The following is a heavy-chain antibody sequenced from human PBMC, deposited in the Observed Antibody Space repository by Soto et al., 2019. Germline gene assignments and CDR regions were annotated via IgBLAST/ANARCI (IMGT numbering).Heavy chain of an antibody. V-gene: IGHV1-69*13. CDR3: AREKDSSSAGWPVINWSVP. J-gene: IGHJ5*02. CDR2: IIPIFGTA. CDR1: GGTFSSYA. D-gene: IGHD6-13*01. Sequence: SVKVSCKASGGTFSSYAISWVRQAPGQGLEWMGGIIPIFGTANYAQKFQGRVTITADESTSTAYMELSSLRSEDTAVYYCAREKDSSSAGWPVINWSVPCGQGTLVTVSS.